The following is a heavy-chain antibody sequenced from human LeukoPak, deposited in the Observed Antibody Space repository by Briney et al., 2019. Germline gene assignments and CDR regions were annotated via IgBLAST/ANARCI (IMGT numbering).Heavy chain of an antibody. CDR3: ARMSSYHHHSYFDF. CDR1: GFTFSSYS. V-gene: IGHV3-21*01. CDR2: ISSSSGYI. J-gene: IGHJ4*02. Sequence: GGSLRLSCAASGFTFSSYSMNWVRQAPGKGLEWVSSISSSSGYIYYADSVKGRFTISRDNAKNSLHLHMNSLRAEDTAVYYCARMSSYHHHSYFDFWGQGTLVTVSS. D-gene: IGHD6-13*01.